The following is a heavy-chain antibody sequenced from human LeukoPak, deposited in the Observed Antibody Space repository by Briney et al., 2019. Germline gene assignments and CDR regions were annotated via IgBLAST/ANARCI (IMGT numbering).Heavy chain of an antibody. CDR3: ARVDPDSSSTLEVFDY. D-gene: IGHD6-6*01. Sequence: PSETLSLTCTFSGVSISSYYWSWIRQPPGKGLEWIGYIYYSGSTNYNPSLKSRVTISVDTSKNQFSLKLSSVTAADTAVYYCARVDPDSSSTLEVFDYWGQGTLVTVSS. J-gene: IGHJ4*02. CDR1: GVSISSYY. V-gene: IGHV4-59*01. CDR2: IYYSGST.